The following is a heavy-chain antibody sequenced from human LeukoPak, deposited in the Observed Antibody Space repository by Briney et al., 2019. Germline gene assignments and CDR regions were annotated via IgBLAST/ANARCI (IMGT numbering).Heavy chain of an antibody. V-gene: IGHV3-30*18. D-gene: IGHD6-13*01. CDR1: GFTFSSYG. J-gene: IGHJ5*02. CDR2: ITYDGSNK. CDR3: AKSPPLYSSSWYELWFDP. Sequence: GGSLRLSCAASGFTFSSYGMHWVRQAPGKGLKWVAVITYDGSNKYYADSVKGRFTISRDNSKNTLYLQMNSLRAEDTAVYYCAKSPPLYSSSWYELWFDPWGQGTLVTVSS.